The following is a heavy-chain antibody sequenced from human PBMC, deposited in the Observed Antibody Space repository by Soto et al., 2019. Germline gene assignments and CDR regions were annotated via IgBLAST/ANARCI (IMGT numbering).Heavy chain of an antibody. CDR2: IWYDGSNK. CDR3: AREGREECRGGSCLLLFFDY. J-gene: IGHJ4*02. V-gene: IGHV3-33*01. Sequence: GGSLRLSCAASGFTFSSYGMHWVRQAPGKGLEWVAVIWYDGSNKYYADSVKGRFTISRDNSKNTLYLQMNSLRAEDTAVYYCAREGREECRGGSCLLLFFDYWGQGTLVTVSS. CDR1: GFTFSSYG. D-gene: IGHD2-15*01.